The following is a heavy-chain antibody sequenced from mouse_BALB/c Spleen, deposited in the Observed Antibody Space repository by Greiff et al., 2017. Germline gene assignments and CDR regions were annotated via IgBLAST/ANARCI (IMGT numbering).Heavy chain of an antibody. V-gene: IGHV3-2*02. CDR2: ISYSGST. D-gene: IGHD1-1*01. CDR3: ASHGSTLYYFDY. J-gene: IGHJ2*01. Sequence: EVKLQESGPGLVKPSQSLSLTCTVTGYSITSDYAWNWIRQFPGNKLEWMGYISYSGSTSYNPSLKSRISITRDTSKNQFFLQLNSVTTEDTATYYCASHGSTLYYFDYWGQGTTLTVSS. CDR1: GYSITSDYA.